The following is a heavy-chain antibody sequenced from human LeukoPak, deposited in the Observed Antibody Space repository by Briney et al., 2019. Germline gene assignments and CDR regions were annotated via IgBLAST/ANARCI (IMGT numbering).Heavy chain of an antibody. CDR3: STGGEPAHYAMDV. CDR1: GFTFSSYD. CDR2: IHTEGVT. V-gene: IGHV3-13*01. J-gene: IGHJ6*02. Sequence: GGSLRLSCAASGFTFSSYDMHWVRQATGKGLEWVSGIHTEGVTYYPGSVKGRFTISRDNARNSLYLQMNSLRAEDTAVYYCSTGGEPAHYAMDVWGQGTTVTVSS. D-gene: IGHD1-14*01.